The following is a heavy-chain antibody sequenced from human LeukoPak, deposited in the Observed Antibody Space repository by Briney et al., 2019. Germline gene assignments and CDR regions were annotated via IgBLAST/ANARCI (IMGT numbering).Heavy chain of an antibody. CDR3: ARDKDWILFDS. D-gene: IGHD3/OR15-3a*01. CDR1: GFTFSSYA. J-gene: IGHJ4*02. Sequence: GGSLRLSCAASGFTFSSYAMSWVRQAPGKGLVWVSRIKSDGSSIRYADSVKGRFSISRDNAKNTLYLQMNSLRAEDTAVYYCARDKDWILFDSWGQGTLVTVSS. V-gene: IGHV3-74*01. CDR2: IKSDGSSI.